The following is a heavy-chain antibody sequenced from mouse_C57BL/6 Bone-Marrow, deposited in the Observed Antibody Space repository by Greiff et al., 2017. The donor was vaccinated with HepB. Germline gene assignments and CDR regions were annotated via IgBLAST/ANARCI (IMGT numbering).Heavy chain of an antibody. V-gene: IGHV1-50*01. J-gene: IGHJ3*01. D-gene: IGHD3-3*01. CDR1: GYTFTSYW. CDR3: ASVADRFAY. CDR2: IDPSDSYT. Sequence: VQLQQPGAELVKPGASVKLSCKASGYTFTSYWMQWVKQRPGQGLEWIGEIDPSDSYTNYNQKFKGKATLTVDTSSSTAYMQLSSLTSEDSAVYYCASVADRFAYWGQGTLVTVSA.